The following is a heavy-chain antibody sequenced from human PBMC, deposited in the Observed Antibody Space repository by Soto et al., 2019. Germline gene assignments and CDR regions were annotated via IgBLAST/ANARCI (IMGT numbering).Heavy chain of an antibody. J-gene: IGHJ4*02. CDR1: GFSLSTSGVG. Sequence: GSGPTLVNPTQTLTLTCTFSGFSLSTSGVGVGWIRQPPGKALEWLALIYWDDDKRYSPSLKSRLTITKDTSKNQVVLTMTNMDPVDTATYYCAHRGSLAPLSADYFAYSGQGTLVTVPQ. CDR3: AHRGSLAPLSADYFAY. CDR2: IYWDDDK. D-gene: IGHD6-6*01. V-gene: IGHV2-5*02.